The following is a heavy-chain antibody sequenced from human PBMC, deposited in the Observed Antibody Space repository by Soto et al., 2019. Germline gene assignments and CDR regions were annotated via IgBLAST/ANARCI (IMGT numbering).Heavy chain of an antibody. CDR2: VSGSAGRT. CDR1: GFTFSSHA. D-gene: IGHD6-13*01. Sequence: EVQLLESGGGLVQPGGSLRLSCAASGFTFSSHAMSWVRQPPGKGLEWVSVVSGSAGRTYYADAVKGRFPISRDNSTNTLYLQMHRLRVQDTAIYYCAKEVGIAGTDTRRDFDSWGQGTLVTVS. J-gene: IGHJ4*02. CDR3: AKEVGIAGTDTRRDFDS. V-gene: IGHV3-23*01.